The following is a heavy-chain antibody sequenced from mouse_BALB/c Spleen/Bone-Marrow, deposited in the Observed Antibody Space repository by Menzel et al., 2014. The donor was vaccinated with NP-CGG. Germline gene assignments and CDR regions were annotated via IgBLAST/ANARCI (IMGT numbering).Heavy chain of an antibody. Sequence: EVKLQESGAELVKPGASVKLSCTASCFNIKDTYMHWVKQRPEQGLEWIGRIDPANGNTKYDPKFQGKATITADTSSNTAYLQLSSLTSEDTAVYFCARAYYGNYPYAMDYWGQGTSVTVSS. V-gene: IGHV14-3*02. J-gene: IGHJ4*01. D-gene: IGHD2-10*01. CDR2: IDPANGNT. CDR3: ARAYYGNYPYAMDY. CDR1: CFNIKDTY.